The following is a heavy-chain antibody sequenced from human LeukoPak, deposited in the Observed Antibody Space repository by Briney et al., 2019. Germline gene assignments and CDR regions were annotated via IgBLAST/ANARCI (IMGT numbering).Heavy chain of an antibody. D-gene: IGHD2-21*02. V-gene: IGHV3-23*01. CDR3: AKTLWGLTLLSSDH. Sequence: PGGSLRLSCAASGFTFSSFAMSWVRQAPEKGLEWVSALSDSGSSTYYADSVKGRFTIYRDNSKNTLYLHMNSLRAEDTAVYYCAKTLWGLTLLSSDHWGQGTLVTVSS. CDR1: GFTFSSFA. CDR2: LSDSGSST. J-gene: IGHJ4*02.